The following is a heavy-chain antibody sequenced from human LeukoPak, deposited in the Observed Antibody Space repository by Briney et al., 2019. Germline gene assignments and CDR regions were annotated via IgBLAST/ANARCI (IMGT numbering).Heavy chain of an antibody. D-gene: IGHD3-22*01. Sequence: GGSLRLSCAASGFTFSSYGMHWVRQAPGKGLEWVAVIWYDGSNEYYADSVKGRFTISRDNSKNTLYLQMNSLRAEDTAVYYCAKDYYGDYFDYWGQGTLVTVSS. J-gene: IGHJ4*02. V-gene: IGHV3-33*06. CDR3: AKDYYGDYFDY. CDR2: IWYDGSNE. CDR1: GFTFSSYG.